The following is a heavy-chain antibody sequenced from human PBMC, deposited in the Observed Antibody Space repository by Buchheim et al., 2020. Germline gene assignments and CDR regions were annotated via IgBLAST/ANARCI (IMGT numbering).Heavy chain of an antibody. V-gene: IGHV3-23*01. J-gene: IGHJ4*02. D-gene: IGHD3-10*01. CDR3: AKRGVASGIHEIDY. CDR1: GFVFSDYA. CDR2: VSGSGAST. Sequence: EVRLLESGGTLVQPGGSLRLSCAASGFVFSDYAMNWVRQAPGKGLQWVSIVSGSGASTEYADSVTGSFIISRDNQKNTLYLQMNNLGDEDTAIYYCAKRGVASGIHEIDYWGQGTL.